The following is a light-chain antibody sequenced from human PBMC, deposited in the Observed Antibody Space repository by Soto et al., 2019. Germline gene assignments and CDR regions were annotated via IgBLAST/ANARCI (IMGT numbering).Light chain of an antibody. CDR2: AAS. CDR3: QQSYSTPYT. CDR1: QSISS. Sequence: DIQMTQSPSSLSASVGDRVTITCRASQSISSLNWYQQKPGKAPKLLIYAASSLQSGVPSRFSGSGSETDFTLTISSLQPEDFATYYCQQSYSTPYTFGQGTKLEIK. J-gene: IGKJ2*01. V-gene: IGKV1-39*01.